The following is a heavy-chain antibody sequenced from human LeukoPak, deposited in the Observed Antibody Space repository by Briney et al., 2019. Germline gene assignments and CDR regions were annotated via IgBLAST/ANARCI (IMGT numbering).Heavy chain of an antibody. CDR3: ARGRYSYGSIYYYYMDV. J-gene: IGHJ6*03. V-gene: IGHV4-34*01. Sequence: SETLSLTCAVYGGSFSGYYWSWIRQPPGKGLEWIGEINHSGSTNYNPSLKSRVTISVDTSKNQFSLKLSSVTAADTAVYYCARGRYSYGSIYYYYMDVWGKGTTVTVSS. D-gene: IGHD5-18*01. CDR2: INHSGST. CDR1: GGSFSGYY.